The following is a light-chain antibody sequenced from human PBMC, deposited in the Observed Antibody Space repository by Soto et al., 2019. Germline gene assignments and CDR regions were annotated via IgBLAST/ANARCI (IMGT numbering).Light chain of an antibody. CDR3: QQYNNWPLT. Sequence: EIVMTQSPATLSVSPGERVTLSCRASQSVRSNLAWYQQKPGQAPRLLICGASTRATGIPARFSGSESGTDFTLTISSLQSEDFAVYYCQQYNNWPLTFGGGTKVEIK. V-gene: IGKV3-15*01. CDR1: QSVRSN. J-gene: IGKJ4*01. CDR2: GAS.